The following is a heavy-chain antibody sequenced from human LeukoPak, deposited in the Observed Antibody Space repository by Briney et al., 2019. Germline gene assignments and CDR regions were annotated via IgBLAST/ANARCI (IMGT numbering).Heavy chain of an antibody. CDR1: GGTFSSYA. CDR2: IIPIFGIA. V-gene: IGHV1-69*04. CDR3: ARVDAGYCSSTSCPPVY. J-gene: IGHJ4*02. Sequence: SVKVPCKASGGTFSSYAISWVRQAPGQGLEWMGRIIPIFGIANYAQKFQGRVTITADKSTSTAYMELGSLRSEDTAVYYCARVDAGYCSSTSCPPVYWGQGTLVTVSS. D-gene: IGHD2-2*01.